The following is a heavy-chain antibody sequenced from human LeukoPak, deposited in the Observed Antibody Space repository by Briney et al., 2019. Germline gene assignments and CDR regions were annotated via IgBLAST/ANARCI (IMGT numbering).Heavy chain of an antibody. CDR2: ISAYNGNT. CDR1: GYTFTSYG. CDR3: ASSSRGVITYFDY. Sequence: GASVKVSCKASGYTFTSYGISWVRQAPGQGLEWMGWISAYNGNTNYAQKLQGRVTMTTDTSTSTAYVELRSLRSDDTAVYYCASSSRGVITYFDYWGQGTLVTVSS. V-gene: IGHV1-18*01. D-gene: IGHD3-10*01. J-gene: IGHJ4*02.